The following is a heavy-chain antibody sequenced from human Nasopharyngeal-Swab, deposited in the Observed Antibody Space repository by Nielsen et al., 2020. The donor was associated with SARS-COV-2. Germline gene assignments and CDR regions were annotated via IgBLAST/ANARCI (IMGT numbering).Heavy chain of an antibody. V-gene: IGHV3-13*04. J-gene: IGHJ3*02. CDR2: IGTAGDT. CDR1: GFTFSSYD. CDR3: ARDKGADAFDI. Sequence: LSLTCAASGFTFSSYDMHWVRQAKGKGLEWVSTIGTAGDTYYPGSVKGRFTISRENAKSSLYLQMNSLRAGDTAVYYCARDKGADAFDIWGQGTMVTVSS.